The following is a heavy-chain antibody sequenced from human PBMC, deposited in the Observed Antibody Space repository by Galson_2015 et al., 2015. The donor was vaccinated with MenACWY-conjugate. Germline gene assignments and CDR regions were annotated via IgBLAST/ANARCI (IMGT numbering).Heavy chain of an antibody. D-gene: IGHD5-18*01. J-gene: IGHJ5*02. CDR1: GISFSSHA. CDR2: ISSSGIT. CDR3: AKRESFGYGWFDP. V-gene: IGHV3-23*01. Sequence: SLRLSCADSGISFSSHAMSWVRQAPGKGLEWVSGISSSGITQYADSVKGRFTISRDNSNNTLFLQMTRLRVEDTAVYYCAKRESFGYGWFDPWGQGTVVIVSS.